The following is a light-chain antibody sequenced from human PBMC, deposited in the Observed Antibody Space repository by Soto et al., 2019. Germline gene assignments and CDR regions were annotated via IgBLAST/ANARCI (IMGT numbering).Light chain of an antibody. CDR1: QSVSSSY. CDR2: GAS. J-gene: IGKJ2*01. Sequence: IVLTQSPGTLSLSPGERASLSCRASQSVSSSYLAWYQQKPGQAPRLLIYGASSRATGIPDRFSGSGSGTDFTLTISRLEPEDFAVYYCQKYGSSLYTFGQGTKLEIK. V-gene: IGKV3-20*01. CDR3: QKYGSSLYT.